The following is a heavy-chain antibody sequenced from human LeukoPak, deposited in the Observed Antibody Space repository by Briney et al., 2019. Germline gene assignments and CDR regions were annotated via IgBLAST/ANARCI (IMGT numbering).Heavy chain of an antibody. V-gene: IGHV3-23*01. J-gene: IGHJ4*02. CDR1: GFTLRSFT. CDR2: ISGGSVDK. D-gene: IGHD1-7*01. CDR3: SRNLRVLAEYYFES. Sequence: PGGSLRLSCVASGFTLRSFTMSWVRQAPGKGLEWVATISGGSVDKYYADSVKGRFTISRYNSKNTLYLHMNSLRADNTAVYYCSRNLRVLAEYYFESWGQGTLVTVSS.